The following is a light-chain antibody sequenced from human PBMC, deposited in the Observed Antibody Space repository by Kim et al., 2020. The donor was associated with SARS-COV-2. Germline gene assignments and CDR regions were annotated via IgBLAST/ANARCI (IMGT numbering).Light chain of an antibody. Sequence: SSELTQDPAVSVALGQTVRITCLGDSLRSYYASWYQQKPGQAPVLVIYGKNNRPSGIPDRFSGSSSGNTASLTITGAQAEDEADYYCNSRDSSGNPVFGGGTQLTVL. CDR1: SLRSYY. CDR3: NSRDSSGNPV. CDR2: GKN. V-gene: IGLV3-19*01. J-gene: IGLJ2*01.